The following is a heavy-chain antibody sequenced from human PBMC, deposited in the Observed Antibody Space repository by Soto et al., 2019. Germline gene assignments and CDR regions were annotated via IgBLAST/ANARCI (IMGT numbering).Heavy chain of an antibody. CDR1: GYTFTDYG. Sequence: QLQLVQAGAEVKKPGASVKVSCTASGYTFTDYGIIWAPQAPGQGPQWMGWITGYNGNTDYAQNCQGRVALTRETSTSRAYMELRGLRACDPAIFVCAWDSGSRGVWAYFFDYWGQGNLVTVAS. V-gene: IGHV1-18*01. CDR3: AWDSGSRGVWAYFFDY. D-gene: IGHD1-26*01. J-gene: IGHJ4*02. CDR2: ITGYNGNT.